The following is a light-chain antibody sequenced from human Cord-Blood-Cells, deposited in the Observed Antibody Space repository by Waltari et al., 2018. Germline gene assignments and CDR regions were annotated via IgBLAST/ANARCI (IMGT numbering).Light chain of an antibody. CDR1: QSVSSSY. CDR3: QQYGSSPYT. CDR2: GAS. J-gene: IGKJ2*01. Sequence: EIVLTQSPGTLSLSPGERATLSCRASQSVSSSYLAWYQQKPGQAPRLLNYGASSRATGIPDRFSGSWSGTDFTLTISRLEPEDFAVYYCQQYGSSPYTFGQGTKLEIK. V-gene: IGKV3-20*01.